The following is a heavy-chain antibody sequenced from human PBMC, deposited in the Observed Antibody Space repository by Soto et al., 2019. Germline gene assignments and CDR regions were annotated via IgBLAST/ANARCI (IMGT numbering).Heavy chain of an antibody. CDR2: ISSNGGST. CDR3: ARNSRNYYDSSGPLDY. Sequence: LRLSCTASGFTFSSYAMHWVRQAPWKGLEYVSAISSNGGSTYYADSVKGRFTISRDSSKNTLYLQMGSLRAEDMAVYYCARNSRNYYDSSGPLDYWGQGTLVTV. CDR1: GFTFSSYA. D-gene: IGHD3-22*01. J-gene: IGHJ4*02. V-gene: IGHV3-64*02.